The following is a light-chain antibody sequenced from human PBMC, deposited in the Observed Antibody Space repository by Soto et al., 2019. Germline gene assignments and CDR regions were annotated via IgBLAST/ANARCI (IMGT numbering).Light chain of an antibody. Sequence: DIQMTQSPSTLSASVGDRVTIPCRASQSISSWLAWYQQKPGKAPKLLIYDASSLESGVPSRFSGSGSGPEFTLTISSLQPDDFATYYGQQYNSYSPGFGQGTKVEIK. CDR1: QSISSW. J-gene: IGKJ1*01. CDR3: QQYNSYSPG. V-gene: IGKV1-5*01. CDR2: DAS.